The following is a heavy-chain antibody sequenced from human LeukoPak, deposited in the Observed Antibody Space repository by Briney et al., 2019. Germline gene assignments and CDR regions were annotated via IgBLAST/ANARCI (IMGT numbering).Heavy chain of an antibody. J-gene: IGHJ6*02. CDR1: GFTFSDYY. CDR2: ISSSGSTI. Sequence: PGGSLRLSCAASGFTFSDYYMSWIRQAPGKGLEWVSYISSSGSTIYYADSVKGRFTISRDNAKNSLYLQMNSLRAEDTAVYYCARGDGIVGATGSYYYYYGMDVWGQGTTVTVSS. CDR3: ARGDGIVGATGSYYYYYGMDV. V-gene: IGHV3-11*01. D-gene: IGHD1-26*01.